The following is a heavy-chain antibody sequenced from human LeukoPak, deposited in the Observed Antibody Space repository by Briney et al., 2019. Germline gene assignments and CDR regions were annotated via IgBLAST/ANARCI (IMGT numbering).Heavy chain of an antibody. Sequence: PGGSLRLSCAASGFTYSSYGMHWVRQAPGKGLEWVAVIWYDGSNKYYADSVKGRFTISRDNSKNTLCLQMNSLRAEDTAVYYCARENYYDSSGLGYWGQGTLVTVSS. CDR2: IWYDGSNK. CDR3: ARENYYDSSGLGY. V-gene: IGHV3-33*01. D-gene: IGHD3-22*01. CDR1: GFTYSSYG. J-gene: IGHJ4*02.